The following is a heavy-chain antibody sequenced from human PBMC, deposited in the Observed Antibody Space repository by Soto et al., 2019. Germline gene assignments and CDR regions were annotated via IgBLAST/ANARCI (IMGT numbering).Heavy chain of an antibody. J-gene: IGHJ4*02. Sequence: TSESLSLTGILSGGSISRGGYYSSWIRRHPGKGLEWSGSIYYSGSTYYNPSLKSRVTISVDTSKNQFSLKLSSVTAADTAVYYCARETSGSSFDYWGQGTLVTVS. V-gene: IGHV4-31*03. CDR1: GGSISRGGYY. CDR2: IYYSGST. D-gene: IGHD5-12*01. CDR3: ARETSGSSFDY.